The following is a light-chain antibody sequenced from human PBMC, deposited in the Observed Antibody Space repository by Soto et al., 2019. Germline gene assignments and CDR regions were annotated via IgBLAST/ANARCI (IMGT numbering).Light chain of an antibody. CDR1: QSVSSSN. J-gene: IGKJ1*01. V-gene: IGKV3-15*01. CDR2: GAS. CDR3: QQYNNWPPWT. Sequence: EIVLTQSPGTLSLSPGERATLSCRAIQSVSSSNLAWYQQKPGQAPRLLIYGASARATGIPARFSGSGSGTEFTLTISSLQSEDFAVYYCQQYNNWPPWTFGQGTKVDI.